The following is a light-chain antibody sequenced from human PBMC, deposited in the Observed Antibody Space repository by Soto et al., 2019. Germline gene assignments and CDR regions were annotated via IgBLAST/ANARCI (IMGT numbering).Light chain of an antibody. J-gene: IGLJ3*02. CDR1: SSDVGAYNY. CDR3: SSYTSSSTWL. Sequence: QSALTQPASVSGSPGQSITISCTGTSSDVGAYNYVSWYQQQPGKAPKLMIYEVSNRPSGDSNRFSGSKSANTASLTISGLQAGDEADYYCSSYTSSSTWLFGGGTKLTVL. V-gene: IGLV2-14*03. CDR2: EVS.